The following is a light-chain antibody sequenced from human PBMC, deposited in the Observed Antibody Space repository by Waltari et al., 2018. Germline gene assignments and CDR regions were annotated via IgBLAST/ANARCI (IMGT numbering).Light chain of an antibody. CDR2: EVS. CDR3: LQRTRLPWA. Sequence: DIVMTQTPLSLSVTPGQPASISCRSSQSLLHSDGKTYLYWYLQKSGQPPQLLIYEVSSLFSGVPDRFSGSWSGTDFTLKISRVEPEDVGVYYCLQRTRLPWAFSQGTKVEIK. J-gene: IGKJ1*01. CDR1: QSLLHSDGKTY. V-gene: IGKV2D-29*01.